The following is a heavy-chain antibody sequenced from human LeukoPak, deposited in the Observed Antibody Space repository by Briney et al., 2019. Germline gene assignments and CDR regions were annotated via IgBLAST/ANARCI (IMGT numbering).Heavy chain of an antibody. Sequence: SETLSLTCAVYGGSFSGYYWSWIRQPPGKGLEWIGEINHSGSTNYNPSLKSRVTISVDTSKNQFSLKLSSVAAADTAVYYCARNDRNVDYWGQGTLVTVPS. V-gene: IGHV4-34*01. CDR2: INHSGST. D-gene: IGHD1-1*01. J-gene: IGHJ4*02. CDR1: GGSFSGYY. CDR3: ARNDRNVDY.